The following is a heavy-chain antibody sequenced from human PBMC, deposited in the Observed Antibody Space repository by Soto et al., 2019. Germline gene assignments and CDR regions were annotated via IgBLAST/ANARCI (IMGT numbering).Heavy chain of an antibody. J-gene: IGHJ5*02. D-gene: IGHD3-10*01. CDR2: MNPNSGNT. V-gene: IGHV1-8*01. CDR1: GYTFTSYD. Sequence: QVQLVQSGAEVKKPGASVKVSCKASGYTFTSYDINWVRQATGQELEWMGWMNPNSGNTGYAQKFQGRVTMTRNTSISTAYMALSSLRSEDTAVYYCARGAPLGFGELLGTWFDPWGQGTLVTVSS. CDR3: ARGAPLGFGELLGTWFDP.